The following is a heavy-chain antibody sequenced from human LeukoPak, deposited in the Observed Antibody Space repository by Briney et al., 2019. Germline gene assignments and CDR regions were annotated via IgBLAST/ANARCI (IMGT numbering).Heavy chain of an antibody. CDR2: INHSGST. Sequence: PSETLSLTCAVYGGCFSGYYWSWIRQPPGKGLEWIGEINHSGSTNYNPSLKSRVTISVDTSKNQFSLKLSSVTAADTAVYYCARRGVKYSYGPRTGYFQHCGQGTLVTVSS. V-gene: IGHV4-34*01. J-gene: IGHJ1*01. CDR3: ARRGVKYSYGPRTGYFQH. D-gene: IGHD5-18*01. CDR1: GGCFSGYY.